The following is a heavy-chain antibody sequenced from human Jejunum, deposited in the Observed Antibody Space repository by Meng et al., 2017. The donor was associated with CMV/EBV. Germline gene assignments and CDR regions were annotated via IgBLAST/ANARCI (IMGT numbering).Heavy chain of an antibody. CDR3: TTGGVVGS. CDR1: AFTFSNAW. D-gene: IGHD2-21*01. Sequence: CAASAFTFSNAWMNWVRQAPGKGLEWVGRVKSEIDGATTDYAAPVKGRFTISRDDSKNTVYMQLNSLKSEDTGVYYCTTGGVVGSWGQGTRVTVSS. V-gene: IGHV3-15*01. J-gene: IGHJ4*02. CDR2: VKSEIDGATT.